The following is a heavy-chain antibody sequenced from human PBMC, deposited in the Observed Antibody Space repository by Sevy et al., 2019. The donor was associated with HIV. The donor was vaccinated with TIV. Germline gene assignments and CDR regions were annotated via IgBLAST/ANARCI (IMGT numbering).Heavy chain of an antibody. CDR2: ITSSGGRT. CDR1: EFTFSNYA. J-gene: IGHJ5*02. Sequence: GGSLRLSCAASEFTFSNYAMSWVRQAPGKGLEWVSTITSSGGRTYYADSVRGRFTISRDNSKHTLYLPMNSLRAEDTAVYYCATYVFDSSGYYSAGWFDPWGQGTLVTVSS. CDR3: ATYVFDSSGYYSAGWFDP. V-gene: IGHV3-23*01. D-gene: IGHD3-22*01.